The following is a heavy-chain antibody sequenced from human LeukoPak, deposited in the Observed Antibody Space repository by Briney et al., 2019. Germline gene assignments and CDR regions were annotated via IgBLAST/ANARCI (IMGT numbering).Heavy chain of an antibody. CDR3: VKETIAAAGTFDY. V-gene: IGHV3-64D*06. Sequence: GGSLRLSCSASGFTFSSYAMHWVRQAPGKGREYVSAISSNGGSTYYADSVKGRFTISRDNSKNTLYLQMSSLRAEDTAVYYCVKETIAAAGTFDYWGQGTLVTVSS. D-gene: IGHD6-13*01. J-gene: IGHJ4*02. CDR1: GFTFSSYA. CDR2: ISSNGGST.